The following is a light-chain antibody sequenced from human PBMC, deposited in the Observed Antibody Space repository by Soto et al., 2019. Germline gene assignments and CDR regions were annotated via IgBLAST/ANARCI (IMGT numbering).Light chain of an antibody. CDR1: QSVSSN. CDR3: QQRSSWPPTIT. J-gene: IGKJ5*01. Sequence: EIVMTQSPATLSVSAGERATLSCRASQSVSSNLAWDQQKPGQGPRLLIYGASTRATGIPPRFSGSGSGTDFTLTISSLEPEDFAVYYCQQRSSWPPTITFGQGTRLEIK. V-gene: IGKV3-11*01. CDR2: GAS.